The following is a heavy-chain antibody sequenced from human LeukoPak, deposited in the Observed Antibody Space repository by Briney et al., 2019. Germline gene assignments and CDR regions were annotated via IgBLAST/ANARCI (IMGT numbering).Heavy chain of an antibody. Sequence: SETLSLTCAVYGGSFSGYCWSWIRQPPGKGLEWIGEINHSGSTNYNPSLKSRVTISVDTSKNQFSLKLSSVTAADTAVYYCARGSRGYYFDYWGQGTLVTASS. V-gene: IGHV4-34*01. J-gene: IGHJ4*02. CDR1: GGSFSGYC. CDR3: ARGSRGYYFDY. D-gene: IGHD3-10*01. CDR2: INHSGST.